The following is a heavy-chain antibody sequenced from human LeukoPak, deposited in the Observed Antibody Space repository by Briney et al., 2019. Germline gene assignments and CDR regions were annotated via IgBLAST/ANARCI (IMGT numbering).Heavy chain of an antibody. CDR2: INPNSGGT. Sequence: GASVKVSCKASGYTFTGYNMHWVRQAPRQGLEWMGWINPNSGGTNYAQKFQGRVTMTRDTSITTAYMELSSLTSDDTAVYYCATITRYHSDGYSSRGYNDYWGQGTLVTVSS. V-gene: IGHV1-2*02. D-gene: IGHD5-24*01. CDR3: ATITRYHSDGYSSRGYNDY. CDR1: GYTFTGYN. J-gene: IGHJ4*02.